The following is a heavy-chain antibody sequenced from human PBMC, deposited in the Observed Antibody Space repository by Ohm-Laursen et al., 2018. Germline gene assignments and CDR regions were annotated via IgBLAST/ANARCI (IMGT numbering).Heavy chain of an antibody. CDR3: ARHASVTGLDY. CDR1: GGSFSSADYY. J-gene: IGHJ4*02. Sequence: SQTLSLTYAVSGGSFSSADYYWSWIRHHPGKGLEWIGYVSYSENTYYNPSLKSRLLISVDRSKNQFSLKLSSVIAADTAMYYCARHASVTGLDYWGQGTLVTVSS. D-gene: IGHD6-19*01. CDR2: VSYSENT. V-gene: IGHV4-31*11.